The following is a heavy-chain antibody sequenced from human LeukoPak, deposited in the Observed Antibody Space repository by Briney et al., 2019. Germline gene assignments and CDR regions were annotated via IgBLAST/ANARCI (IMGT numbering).Heavy chain of an antibody. CDR3: AKTPERYSSSWYGDYYYYGMDV. CDR1: GGTFSSYA. J-gene: IGHJ6*02. V-gene: IGHV1-69*04. CDR2: IIPILGIA. Sequence: ASVKVSCKASGGTFSSYAISWVRQAPGQGLEWMGRIIPILGIANYAQKFQGRVTITADKSTSTAYMELSSLRSEDTAVYYCAKTPERYSSSWYGDYYYYGMDVWGQGITVTVSS. D-gene: IGHD6-13*01.